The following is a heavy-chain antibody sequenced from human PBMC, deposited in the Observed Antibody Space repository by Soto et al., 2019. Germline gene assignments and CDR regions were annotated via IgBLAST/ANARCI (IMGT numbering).Heavy chain of an antibody. J-gene: IGHJ5*02. CDR1: GGSISNYY. V-gene: IGHV4-59*08. Sequence: SETLSLTCTVSGGSISNYYWSWIRQPPGKGLEWIAYIYYSGSTNYNPSLKSRVTISIDTSKNQISLKLSSVTAADTAVYYCARHEYGSGSYYGFDPLGRGTLVTVSS. CDR3: ARHEYGSGSYYGFDP. CDR2: IYYSGST. D-gene: IGHD3-10*01.